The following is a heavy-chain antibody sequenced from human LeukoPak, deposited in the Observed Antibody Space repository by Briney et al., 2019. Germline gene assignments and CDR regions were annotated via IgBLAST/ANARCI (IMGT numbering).Heavy chain of an antibody. CDR1: GYTFTGYY. V-gene: IGHV1-2*02. CDR2: INPNSGGT. J-gene: IGHJ6*03. Sequence: ASVKVSCKASGYTFTGYYMHWVRQAPGQGLEWMGWINPNSGGTNYSQKFQGRVTMTRDTSISTAYMELSRLRSDDTAVYYCARGPMSYYYYYMDVWGKGTTVTVSS. CDR3: ARGPMSYYYYYMDV.